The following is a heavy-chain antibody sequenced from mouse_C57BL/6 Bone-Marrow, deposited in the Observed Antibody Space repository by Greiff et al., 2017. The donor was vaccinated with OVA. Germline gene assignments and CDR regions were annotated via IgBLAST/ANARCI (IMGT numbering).Heavy chain of an antibody. D-gene: IGHD1-2*01. CDR3: TRNLLRPKGGYNCDY. Sequence: VQLQQSGTVLARPGASVKMSCKTSGYTFTSYWMHWVKQRPGQGLEWIGAIYPGNSDTSYNQKFKGKAKLTAVTSASTAYMELSSLTNEDSSVYYCTRNLLRPKGGYNCDYWGQGTTLTVSS. CDR2: IYPGNSDT. J-gene: IGHJ2*01. V-gene: IGHV1-5*01. CDR1: GYTFTSYW.